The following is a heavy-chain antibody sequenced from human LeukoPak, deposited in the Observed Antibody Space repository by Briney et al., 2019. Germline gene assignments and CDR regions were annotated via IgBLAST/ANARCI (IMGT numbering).Heavy chain of an antibody. V-gene: IGHV1-3*01. D-gene: IGHD6-13*01. CDR3: ARVGYSSSWYLYYYYGMDV. J-gene: IGHJ6*02. Sequence: ASVKVSCKASGYTFTGYYMHWVRQAPGQRLEWMGWINAGNGNTKYSQKFQGRVTITRDTSASTAYMELSSLRSEDTAVYYCARVGYSSSWYLYYYYGMDVWGQGTTVTVSS. CDR2: INAGNGNT. CDR1: GYTFTGYY.